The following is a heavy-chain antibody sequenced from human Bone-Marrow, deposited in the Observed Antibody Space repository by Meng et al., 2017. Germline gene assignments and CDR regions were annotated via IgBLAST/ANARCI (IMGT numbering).Heavy chain of an antibody. CDR2: INHSGST. Sequence: QVQLQQWGAGLLKPSETLSLPCAVYGGSFSGYYWSWIRQPPGKGLEWIGEINHSGSTNYNPSLKSRVTISVDTSKNQFSLKLSSVTAADTAVYYCARRLIAAAGNDYWGQGTLVTVSS. V-gene: IGHV4-34*01. CDR1: GGSFSGYY. D-gene: IGHD6-13*01. CDR3: ARRLIAAAGNDY. J-gene: IGHJ4*02.